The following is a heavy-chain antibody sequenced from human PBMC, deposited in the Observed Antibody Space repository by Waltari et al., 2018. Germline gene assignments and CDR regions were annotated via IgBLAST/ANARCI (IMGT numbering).Heavy chain of an antibody. CDR1: GGTFSSYA. J-gene: IGHJ4*02. D-gene: IGHD4-4*01. CDR3: ARDPYSNYYFDY. V-gene: IGHV1-69*10. CDR2: IIPILGIA. Sequence: QVQLVQSGAEVKKPGSSVKVSCKASGGTFSSYAISWVRQAPGQGLEWMGGIIPILGIANYAQKFQGRVTITADKSTSTAYMELSSLRSEDTAVYYCARDPYSNYYFDYWGQGTLVTVSS.